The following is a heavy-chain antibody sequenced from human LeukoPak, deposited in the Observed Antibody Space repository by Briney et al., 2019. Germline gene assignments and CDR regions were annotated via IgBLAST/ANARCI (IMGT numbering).Heavy chain of an antibody. CDR1: GFTFSSYS. CDR2: ISRSSGNL. J-gene: IGHJ4*02. CDR3: ARTYCSGGSCYPATGYFDY. V-gene: IGHV3-21*01. Sequence: GGSLRLSCAASGFTFSSYSMSWVRQAPGKGLEWVSSISRSSGNLYYADSVKGRFTISRDNAKNSLYLQMNSLRAEDTAVYYCARTYCSGGSCYPATGYFDYWGQGTLVTVSS. D-gene: IGHD2-15*01.